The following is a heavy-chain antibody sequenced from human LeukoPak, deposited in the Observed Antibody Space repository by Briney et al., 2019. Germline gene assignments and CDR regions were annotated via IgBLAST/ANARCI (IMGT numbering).Heavy chain of an antibody. CDR3: AKDRRRITIFGVVIIPYYFDY. J-gene: IGHJ4*02. D-gene: IGHD3-3*01. CDR2: IRYDGSNK. CDR1: GFTFSSYG. V-gene: IGHV3-30*02. Sequence: PGGSLRLSCAASGFTFSSYGMHWVRQAPSKGLEWVAFIRYDGSNKYYADSVKGRFTISRDNSKNTLYLQMNSLRAEDTAVYYCAKDRRRITIFGVVIIPYYFDYWGQGTLVTVSS.